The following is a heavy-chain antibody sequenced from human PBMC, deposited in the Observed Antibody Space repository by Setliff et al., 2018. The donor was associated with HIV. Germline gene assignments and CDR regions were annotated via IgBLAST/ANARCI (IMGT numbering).Heavy chain of an antibody. CDR3: ASSEDSGTYGEPYDS. D-gene: IGHD1-26*01. V-gene: IGHV4-39*01. CDR2: IHSSGST. CDR1: GDSIIISRNF. J-gene: IGHJ4*02. Sequence: SETLSLTCTVSGDSIIISRNFWGWIRQPPGKGLEWIGNIHSSGSTYYNPSLKSRVFISVDLSINQFSLKLHSVTAADTAVYYCASSEDSGTYGEPYDSWGQGALVTVSS.